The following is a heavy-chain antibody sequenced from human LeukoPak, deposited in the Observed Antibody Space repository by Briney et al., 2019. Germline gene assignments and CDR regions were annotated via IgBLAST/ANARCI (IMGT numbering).Heavy chain of an antibody. V-gene: IGHV4-34*01. CDR3: ARGSSGYYLGVDY. CDR1: GGSFSGYY. Sequence: PSETLSLTCAVYGGSFSGYYWSWIRQPPGKGLEWIGEINHSGSTNYNPSLKSRVTISVDTSKNQFSLKLSSVTAADTAVYYCARGSSGYYLGVDYWGQGTLVTVSS. D-gene: IGHD3-22*01. CDR2: INHSGST. J-gene: IGHJ4*02.